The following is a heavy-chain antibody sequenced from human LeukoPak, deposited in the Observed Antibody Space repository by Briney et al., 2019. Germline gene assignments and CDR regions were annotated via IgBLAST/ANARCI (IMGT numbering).Heavy chain of an antibody. Sequence: GGSLRLSCAASGFTFSSYSMNWVRQAPGKGLEWVSYISSSSSTIYYADSVKGRFTISRDNAKNSLYLQMNSLSGDDTSMYFCARAYGGLIDYWGQGTLVTVSS. J-gene: IGHJ4*02. CDR3: ARAYGGLIDY. D-gene: IGHD3-16*01. CDR1: GFTFSSYS. V-gene: IGHV3-48*01. CDR2: ISSSSSTI.